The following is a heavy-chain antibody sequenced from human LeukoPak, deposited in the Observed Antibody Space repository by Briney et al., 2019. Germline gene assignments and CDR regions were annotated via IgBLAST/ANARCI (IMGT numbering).Heavy chain of an antibody. CDR2: IYHSGST. J-gene: IGHJ3*02. CDR1: GGSISSSNW. Sequence: SGTLSLTCAVSGGSISSSNWWSWVRQPPGKGLEWIGEIYHSGSTNYNPSLKSRVTISVDKSKNQFSLKLSSVTAADTAVYYCARDSSAPSGWSDAFDIWGQGTMVTVSS. CDR3: ARDSSAPSGWSDAFDI. D-gene: IGHD6-19*01. V-gene: IGHV4-4*02.